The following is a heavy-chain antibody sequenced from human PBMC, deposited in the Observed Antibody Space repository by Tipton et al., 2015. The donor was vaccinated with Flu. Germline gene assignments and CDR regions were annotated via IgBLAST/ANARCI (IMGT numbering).Heavy chain of an antibody. CDR2: MYVSGST. J-gene: IGHJ4*02. CDR1: GGSMSSVY. CDR3: ARGSGSGTDVTFDF. D-gene: IGHD3-10*01. V-gene: IGHV4-4*07. Sequence: LRLSCTVSGGSMSSVYWTWIRQPAGKGLEWIGRMYVSGSTKYNPSLKSRVTMSVDTSKNQFSLKLSSVTAADTAVYYCARGSGSGTDVTFDFWGQGTLVTVSS.